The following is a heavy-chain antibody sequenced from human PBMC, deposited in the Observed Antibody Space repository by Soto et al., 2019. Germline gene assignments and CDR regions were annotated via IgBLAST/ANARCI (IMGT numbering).Heavy chain of an antibody. CDR2: IWYDGSNK. CDR3: ARDQDYTRTYYYYMDV. V-gene: IGHV3-33*01. J-gene: IGHJ6*03. D-gene: IGHD4-4*01. Sequence: GGSLRLSCAASGFTFSSYGMHWVRQAPGKGLEWVAVIWYDGSNKYYADSVKGRFTISRDNSKNTLYLQMNSLRAEDTAVYYCARDQDYTRTYYYYMDVWGKGTTVTVSS. CDR1: GFTFSSYG.